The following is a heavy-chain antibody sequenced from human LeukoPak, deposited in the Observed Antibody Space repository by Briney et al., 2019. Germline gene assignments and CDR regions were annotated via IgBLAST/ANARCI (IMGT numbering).Heavy chain of an antibody. CDR2: IYYDGST. CDR1: GGSTSDSSYF. D-gene: IGHD3-16*01. J-gene: IGHJ5*02. Sequence: SETLSLTCTVSGGSTSDSSYFWAWVRQPPGEGLEWVGTIYYDGSTYYNPSLKSRVTISVDTSKNQFSLRLSSVTAADTALYYCARQGASALRNFDPWGQGTLVTVSS. CDR3: ARQGASALRNFDP. V-gene: IGHV4-39*01.